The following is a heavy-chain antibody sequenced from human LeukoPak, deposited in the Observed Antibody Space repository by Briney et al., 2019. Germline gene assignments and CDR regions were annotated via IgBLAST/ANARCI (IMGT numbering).Heavy chain of an antibody. V-gene: IGHV4-34*01. Sequence: SETLSLTCAVYGGSFSGYYWSWIRQPPGKGLEWIGEIYHSGSTNYNPSLKSRVTISVDKSKNQFSLKLSSVTAADTAVYYCARESPRYYDYWGQGTLVTVSS. CDR2: IYHSGST. J-gene: IGHJ4*02. CDR1: GGSFSGYY. D-gene: IGHD2-21*01. CDR3: ARESPRYYDY.